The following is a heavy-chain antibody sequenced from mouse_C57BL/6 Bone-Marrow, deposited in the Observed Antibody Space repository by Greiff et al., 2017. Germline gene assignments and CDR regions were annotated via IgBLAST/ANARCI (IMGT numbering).Heavy chain of an antibody. CDR1: GFTFSSYT. CDR3: ASLYYYGSSYPPWFAY. V-gene: IGHV5-9*01. J-gene: IGHJ3*01. CDR2: ISGGGGNT. D-gene: IGHD1-1*01. Sequence: EVKLVESGGGLVKPGGSLKLSCAASGFTFSSYTMSWVRQTPEKRLEWVATISGGGGNTYYPDSVKGRFTISRDNAKNTLYLHMSSLRSEDTALYYCASLYYYGSSYPPWFAYWGQGTLVTVSA.